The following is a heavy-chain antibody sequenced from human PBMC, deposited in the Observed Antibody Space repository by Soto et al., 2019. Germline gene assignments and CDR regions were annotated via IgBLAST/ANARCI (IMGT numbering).Heavy chain of an antibody. J-gene: IGHJ4*02. CDR1: GFTFSNYA. V-gene: IGHV3-23*01. D-gene: IGHD5-18*01. CDR3: AKIPPGYSYGYFYFDY. Sequence: GGSLRLSCAASGFTFSNYAMTWVRQAPGKGLEWVSTISGSGGNTYYADSVKGRFTISRDNSRNTLHLQMSSLRAEDTAVYYCAKIPPGYSYGYFYFDYWGQGTLVTVSS. CDR2: ISGSGGNT.